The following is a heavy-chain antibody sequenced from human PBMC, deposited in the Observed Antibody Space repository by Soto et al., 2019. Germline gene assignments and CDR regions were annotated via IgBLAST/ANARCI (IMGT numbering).Heavy chain of an antibody. Sequence: QVQLQQGGAGLLKPSETLSLTCGVYGGPLSGYFWRWIRQAPGKGLEGIGEIDPKGDITYNPSLKSRVTISLDTSKMHFFLNLKSVTAADTGLYYCASGPTPDPARIWFDPWGQGTLLTVSS. CDR3: ASGPTPDPARIWFDP. J-gene: IGHJ5*02. CDR2: IDPKGDI. V-gene: IGHV4-34*02. CDR1: GGPLSGYF.